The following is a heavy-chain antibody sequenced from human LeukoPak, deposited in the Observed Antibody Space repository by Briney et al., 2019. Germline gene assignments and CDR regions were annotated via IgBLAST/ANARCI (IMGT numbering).Heavy chain of an antibody. CDR1: GYTFTGYY. D-gene: IGHD5-12*01. V-gene: IGHV1-2*02. CDR3: ARGGIVASTTASFDY. Sequence: GASVKVSCKASGYTFTGYYMHWVRQAPGQGLEWMGWINPNSGGTGYAQKFQGRVTMTRDTSISTAYMELSRLRSDDTAVYYCARGGIVASTTASFDYWGQGTLVTVSS. CDR2: INPNSGGT. J-gene: IGHJ4*02.